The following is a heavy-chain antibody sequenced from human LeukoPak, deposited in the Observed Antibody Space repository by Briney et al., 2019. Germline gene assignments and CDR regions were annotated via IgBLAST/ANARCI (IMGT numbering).Heavy chain of an antibody. Sequence: ASVKVSCKASGYTFTSYYMHWVRQAPGQGLEWMGIINPSGGSTSYAQKFQGRVTMTRDTSTSTVYMELSSLRSEDTAAYYCARAPFIQSDYGGSFDYWGQGTLVTVSS. V-gene: IGHV1-46*01. CDR1: GYTFTSYY. D-gene: IGHD4-23*01. CDR3: ARAPFIQSDYGGSFDY. J-gene: IGHJ4*02. CDR2: INPSGGST.